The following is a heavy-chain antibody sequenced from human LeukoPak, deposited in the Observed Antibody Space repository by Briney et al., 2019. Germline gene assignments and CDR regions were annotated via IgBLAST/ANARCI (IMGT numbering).Heavy chain of an antibody. J-gene: IGHJ6*02. V-gene: IGHV4-31*03. CDR2: IYYSGST. CDR1: GGSICSGGYY. D-gene: IGHD2-2*01. Sequence: PSETLSVTCTVPGGSICSGGYYSAWIRQHRGDCMEWIVYIYYSGSTYYNPSLTSRVTISVDTSKNQFSLKLSSVTAADTAVYYRTRSRYCSSTSCYGMDVWGQGTTVTVSS. CDR3: TRSRYCSSTSCYGMDV.